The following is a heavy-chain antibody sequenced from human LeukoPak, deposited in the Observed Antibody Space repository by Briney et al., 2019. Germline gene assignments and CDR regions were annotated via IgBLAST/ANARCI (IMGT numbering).Heavy chain of an antibody. J-gene: IGHJ4*02. Sequence: GGSLRLSCAASGFTFSTYGIHWVRQAPGKGLDWVAVIPYDGGNKYYADSVKGRFDISRDNSKDTAYLQVNSLRVEDTGVYYCAKGRAVVASSPEFDYWGQGTLVTVSS. CDR3: AKGRAVVASSPEFDY. CDR1: GFTFSTYG. V-gene: IGHV3-30*18. CDR2: IPYDGGNK. D-gene: IGHD3-10*01.